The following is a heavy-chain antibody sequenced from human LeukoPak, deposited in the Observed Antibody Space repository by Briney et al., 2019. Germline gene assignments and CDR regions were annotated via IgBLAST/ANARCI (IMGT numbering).Heavy chain of an antibody. D-gene: IGHD6-19*01. CDR1: GGSISSGSYY. J-gene: IGHJ4*02. CDR2: IYTSGST. CDR3: ARDSIAVAGFDY. V-gene: IGHV4-61*02. Sequence: SETLSLTCTVPGGSISSGSYYWSWIRQPAGKGLEWIGRIYTSGSTNYNPSLKSRVTISVDTSKNQFSLKLSSVTAADTAVYYCARDSIAVAGFDYWGQGTLVTVSS.